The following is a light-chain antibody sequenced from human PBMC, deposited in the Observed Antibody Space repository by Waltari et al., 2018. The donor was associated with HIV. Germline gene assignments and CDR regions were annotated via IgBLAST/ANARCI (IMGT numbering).Light chain of an antibody. Sequence: QSVLTQPPSVSGATGQRVNISCTGSSSNTGAGYAGHWYQQLPGTAPKLLIYDNSNRPSGVPDRFSGSKSGTSASLAITGLQAEDEADYYCQSYDSSLSGPYVFGTGTKVTVL. J-gene: IGLJ1*01. CDR1: SSNTGAGYA. CDR2: DNS. V-gene: IGLV1-40*01. CDR3: QSYDSSLSGPYV.